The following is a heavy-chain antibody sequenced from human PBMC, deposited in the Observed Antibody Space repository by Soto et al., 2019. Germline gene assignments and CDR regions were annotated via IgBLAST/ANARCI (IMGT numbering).Heavy chain of an antibody. V-gene: IGHV3-48*01. Sequence: GGSLRLSCAASGFTFSIYNMNWVRQAPWKGLEWISYIGSTSNTRYYADSVKGRFTISRDNSKTTLYLQMNSLRAEDTAVYYCAKYYYGSGSIRAFDIWGQGTMVTVSS. J-gene: IGHJ3*02. D-gene: IGHD3-10*01. CDR2: IGSTSNTR. CDR1: GFTFSIYN. CDR3: AKYYYGSGSIRAFDI.